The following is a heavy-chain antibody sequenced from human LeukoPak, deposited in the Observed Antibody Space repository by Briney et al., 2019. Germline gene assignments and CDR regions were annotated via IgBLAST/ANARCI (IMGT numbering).Heavy chain of an antibody. J-gene: IGHJ5*02. CDR3: ARYCSSTNCYKGGFDP. D-gene: IGHD2-2*02. Sequence: SETLCLTCTVSGGSISSGGYYWIWIRQHPGKGLEWIVYIYYSGSTYSNPSLKSRVTISVDTSKNQFSLNLSSVTAADTAVYYCARYCSSTNCYKGGFDPWGQGTLVTVSS. V-gene: IGHV4-31*03. CDR2: IYYSGST. CDR1: GGSISSGGYY.